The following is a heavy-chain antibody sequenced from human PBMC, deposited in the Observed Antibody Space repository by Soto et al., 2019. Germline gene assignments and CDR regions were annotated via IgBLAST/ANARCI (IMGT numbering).Heavy chain of an antibody. J-gene: IGHJ4*02. CDR2: ISAYNGNT. Sequence: ASVKVPCKASGYTFTNYGISWVRQAPGQGLEWMGWISAYNGNTNYAQKLQGRVTMTTDTSTSTAYMELRSLRSDDTAVYYCARELRYCSGGSCYSKTGDFDYWGQGTLVTVSS. V-gene: IGHV1-18*01. CDR3: ARELRYCSGGSCYSKTGDFDY. D-gene: IGHD2-15*01. CDR1: GYTFTNYG.